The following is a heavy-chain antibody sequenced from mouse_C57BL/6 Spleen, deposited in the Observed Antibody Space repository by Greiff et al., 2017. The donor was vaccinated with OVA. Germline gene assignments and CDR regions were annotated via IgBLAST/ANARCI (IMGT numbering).Heavy chain of an antibody. CDR1: GFTFSDYG. Sequence: EVKLVESGGGLVKPGGSLKLSCAASGFTFSDYGMHWVRQAPEKGLEWVAYISSGSSTIYYADTVKGRFTISRDNAKNTLFLQMTSLRSEDTAMYYCARLAGYSSYYYAMDYWGQGTSVTVSS. CDR3: ARLAGYSSYYYAMDY. J-gene: IGHJ4*01. D-gene: IGHD2-3*01. V-gene: IGHV5-17*01. CDR2: ISSGSSTI.